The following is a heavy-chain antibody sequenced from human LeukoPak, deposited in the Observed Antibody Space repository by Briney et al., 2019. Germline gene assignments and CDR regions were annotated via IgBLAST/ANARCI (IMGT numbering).Heavy chain of an antibody. Sequence: GGSLRPSCAASGFTFRGYGMHWVRQTPGKGLEWVSAIETDGSATTYADSVEGRFSISRDNAKNILYLQMNSLRVEDTAVYYCARGGGYRLDYWGQGTLVTVSS. CDR2: IETDGSAT. D-gene: IGHD6-25*01. V-gene: IGHV3-74*01. CDR3: ARGGGYRLDY. J-gene: IGHJ4*02. CDR1: GFTFRGYG.